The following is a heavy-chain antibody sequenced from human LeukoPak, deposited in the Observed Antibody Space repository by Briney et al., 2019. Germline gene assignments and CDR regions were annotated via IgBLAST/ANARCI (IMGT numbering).Heavy chain of an antibody. V-gene: IGHV3-7*01. CDR1: GFTFSSYW. CDR3: ARDLGYYDSSGYYPSLH. CDR2: IKQDGSEK. Sequence: GGPLRLSCAASGFTFSSYWMSWVRQAPGKGLEWVANIKQDGSEKYYVDSVKGRFTISRDNAKNSLYLQMNSLRAEDTAVYYCARDLGYYDSSGYYPSLHWGQGTLVTVSS. D-gene: IGHD3-22*01. J-gene: IGHJ4*02.